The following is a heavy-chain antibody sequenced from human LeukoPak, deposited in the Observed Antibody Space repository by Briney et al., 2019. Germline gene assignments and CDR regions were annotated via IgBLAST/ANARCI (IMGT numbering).Heavy chain of an antibody. V-gene: IGHV1-2*02. J-gene: IGHJ4*02. CDR3: ARDEYSGSSDFDY. CDR2: INPNSGGT. D-gene: IGHD1-26*01. Sequence: ASVKVSCKASGYTFTGYYMHWVRQAPGQGLEWMGWINPNSGGTNYAQKFQDRVTMTRDTSISTAYMELSRLRSDDTAVYYCARDEYSGSSDFDYWGQGTLVTVSS. CDR1: GYTFTGYY.